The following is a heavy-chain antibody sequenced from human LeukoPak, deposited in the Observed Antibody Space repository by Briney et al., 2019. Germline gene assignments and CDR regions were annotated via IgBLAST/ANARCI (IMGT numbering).Heavy chain of an antibody. CDR3: ARDVDQLLWPINYFDY. D-gene: IGHD2-2*01. J-gene: IGHJ4*02. Sequence: GRSLRLSCAASGFTFSSYAMHWVRQAPGKGLEWVAVISYDGSNKYYADSVKGRFTISRDNSKNTLYLQMNSLRAEDTAVYYCARDVDQLLWPINYFDYWGQGTLVTVSS. CDR2: ISYDGSNK. CDR1: GFTFSSYA. V-gene: IGHV3-30*04.